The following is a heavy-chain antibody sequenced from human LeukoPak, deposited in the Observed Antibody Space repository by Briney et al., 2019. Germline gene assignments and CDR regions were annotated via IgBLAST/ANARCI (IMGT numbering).Heavy chain of an antibody. CDR3: ARAAGGSYRHPFDP. D-gene: IGHD1-26*01. Sequence: SETLSLTCAVSGGSISSSNWWSWVRQPPGKGLEWIGEIYHSGSTNYNPSLKSRVTISVDKSKNQFSLKLSSVTAADTAVYYSARAAGGSYRHPFDPWGQGTLVTVSS. CDR2: IYHSGST. CDR1: GGSISSSNW. J-gene: IGHJ5*02. V-gene: IGHV4-4*02.